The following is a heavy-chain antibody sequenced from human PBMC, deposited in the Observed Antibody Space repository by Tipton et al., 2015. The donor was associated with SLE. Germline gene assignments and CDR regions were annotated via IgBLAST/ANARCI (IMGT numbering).Heavy chain of an antibody. CDR2: IYYTGST. Sequence: TLSLTCQVSGGSINSHYWSWIRQPPGKGLEWIGYIYYTGSTEYNPSLNSRVTISVAVSKNQFSLNLNSGTAADTAVYYCARHYTIFEHWGQGPLVTVSS. CDR3: ARHYTIFEH. D-gene: IGHD3-3*01. J-gene: IGHJ4*02. V-gene: IGHV4-59*08. CDR1: GGSINSHY.